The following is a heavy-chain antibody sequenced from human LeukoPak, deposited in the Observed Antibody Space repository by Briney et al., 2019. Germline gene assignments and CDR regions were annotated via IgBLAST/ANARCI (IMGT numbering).Heavy chain of an antibody. CDR2: IDSSGSNI. Sequence: PGGSLRLSCAASGFTFNNYEMNWVRQAPGKGLEWVSYIDSSGSNIHYADSVKGRFTISRDNAKNSLYLQMNSLRAEDTAVYYCARTKEMASTSYFDSWGQGTLVTVSS. CDR1: GFTFNNYE. CDR3: ARTKEMASTSYFDS. V-gene: IGHV3-48*03. J-gene: IGHJ4*02. D-gene: IGHD5-24*01.